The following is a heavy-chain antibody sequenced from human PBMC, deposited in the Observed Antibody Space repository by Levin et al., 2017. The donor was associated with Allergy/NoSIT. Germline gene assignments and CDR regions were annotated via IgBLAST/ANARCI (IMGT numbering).Heavy chain of an antibody. D-gene: IGHD1-14*01. CDR1: GFSLRTSGVG. Sequence: SGPTLVKPTQTLTLTCTFSGFSLRTSGVGVGWIRQPPGKALEWLAIIYWDGEKRYRPFLKSRLTITKDTSKNQVVLTMTDMDPVDTATYYCAHNYGTSFDYWGQGTLVTVSS. J-gene: IGHJ4*02. CDR3: AHNYGTSFDY. CDR2: IYWDGEK. V-gene: IGHV2-5*02.